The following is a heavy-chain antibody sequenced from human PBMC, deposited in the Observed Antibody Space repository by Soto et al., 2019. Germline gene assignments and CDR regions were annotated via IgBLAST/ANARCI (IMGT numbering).Heavy chain of an antibody. Sequence: RHSCSAGEFTFSDHSMDRVRQDKGKGLEWVGRTRNKANSYTTEYAASVKGRFTIARDASESSLYLQMNSLKTEDTAVYYCIRVSRNYYYDYWGQGTLVTVSS. J-gene: IGHJ4*02. CDR2: TRNKANSYTT. CDR3: IRVSRNYYYDY. D-gene: IGHD3-10*01. CDR1: EFTFSDHS. V-gene: IGHV3-72*01.